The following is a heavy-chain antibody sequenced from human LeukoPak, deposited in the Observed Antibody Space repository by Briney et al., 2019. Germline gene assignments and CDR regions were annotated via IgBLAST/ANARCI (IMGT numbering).Heavy chain of an antibody. V-gene: IGHV3-74*01. Sequence: GGSLRLSCAASGFTFSSYWMHWVRQAPGKGLVWVSCINSDGSSTSYADSVKGRFTISRDNAKNTLYLQMNSLRAEDTAVYYCARGDGYNLVDYWGQGTLVTVSS. CDR1: GFTFSSYW. J-gene: IGHJ4*02. D-gene: IGHD5-24*01. CDR2: INSDGSST. CDR3: ARGDGYNLVDY.